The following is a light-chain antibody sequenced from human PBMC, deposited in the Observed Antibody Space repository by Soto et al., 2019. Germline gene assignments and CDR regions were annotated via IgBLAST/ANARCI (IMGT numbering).Light chain of an antibody. Sequence: EIVMTQSPPTLSLSPGERATLSCIASQSLRTNSLAWYQQKPGQAPRLLLFGVSNRATGIPARFSGSGSGTDFSLTISSLQSEDFAVYYCQQYDYWPRTFGQGTKVDIK. CDR2: GVS. CDR3: QQYDYWPRT. CDR1: QSLRTN. J-gene: IGKJ1*01. V-gene: IGKV3-15*01.